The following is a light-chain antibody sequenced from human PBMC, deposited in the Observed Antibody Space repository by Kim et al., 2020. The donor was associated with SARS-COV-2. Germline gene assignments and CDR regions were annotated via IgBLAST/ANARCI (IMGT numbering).Light chain of an antibody. J-gene: IGKJ1*01. CDR2: DAS. CDR1: QSVSSY. Sequence: SPGDRATLSCRASQSVSSYLAWYQQKPGQAPRLLIYDASNMATGIPARFSGSGSGTDFTLTISSLAPEDFAVYYCQQRSNWPPWTFGQGTKVDIK. V-gene: IGKV3-11*01. CDR3: QQRSNWPPWT.